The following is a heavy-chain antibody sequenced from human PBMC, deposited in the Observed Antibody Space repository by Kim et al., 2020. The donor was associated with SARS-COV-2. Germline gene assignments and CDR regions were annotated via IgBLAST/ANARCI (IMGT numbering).Heavy chain of an antibody. Sequence: SETLSLTCTVSGGSISSYYWSWIRQPPGNGLEWIGFIYYSGSTNYNPSLKSRVTISVDTSKNQFSLKLSSVTAADTAVYYCARGQTSSSWSWGYFDYWGQGTLVTVSS. J-gene: IGHJ4*02. V-gene: IGHV4-59*13. D-gene: IGHD6-13*01. CDR2: IYYSGST. CDR3: ARGQTSSSWSWGYFDY. CDR1: GGSISSYY.